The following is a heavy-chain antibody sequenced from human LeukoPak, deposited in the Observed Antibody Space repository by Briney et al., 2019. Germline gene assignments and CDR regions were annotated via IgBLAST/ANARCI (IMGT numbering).Heavy chain of an antibody. CDR1: GYTFTNYW. CDR2: IYAGDSDT. J-gene: IGHJ4*02. V-gene: IGHV5-51*01. Sequence: GESLKISCKGSGYTFTNYWIAWVRQVPGEGLEWMGIIYAGDSDTRYSPSFQGQVTISADRSISTAYLQWSSLKASDTAMYYCARRVDSGFSFDFWGQGTLVTVSS. CDR3: ARRVDSGFSFDF. D-gene: IGHD3-22*01.